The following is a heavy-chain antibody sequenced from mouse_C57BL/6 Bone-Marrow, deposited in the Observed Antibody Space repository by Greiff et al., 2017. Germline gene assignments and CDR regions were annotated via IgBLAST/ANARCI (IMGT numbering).Heavy chain of an antibody. V-gene: IGHV1-39*01. Sequence: VQLQQSGPELVKPGASVKISCKASGYSFTDYNMNWVKQSNGKSLEWIGVINPNYGTTSYNQKFKGKATLTVDQSSSTAYMQHNGLTSEDSAVYYGARGYDYDYAMDYWGQGTSVTVSS. CDR3: ARGYDYDYAMDY. CDR1: GYSFTDYN. CDR2: INPNYGTT. J-gene: IGHJ4*01. D-gene: IGHD2-4*01.